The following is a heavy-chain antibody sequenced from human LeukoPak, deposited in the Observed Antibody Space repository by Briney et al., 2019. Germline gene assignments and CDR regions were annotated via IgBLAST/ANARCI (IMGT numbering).Heavy chain of an antibody. J-gene: IGHJ4*02. V-gene: IGHV3-30-3*01. CDR3: AKDRSMTTVTPFDN. CDR1: GFTFSSYA. D-gene: IGHD4-17*01. CDR2: ISYDGSNK. Sequence: GRSLRLSCAASGFTFSSYAMHWVRQAPGKGLEWVAVISYDGSNKYYADSVRGRFTISRDNSKNTVYLQMNGLRAEDTAVYYCAKDRSMTTVTPFDNWGQGTLVAVSS.